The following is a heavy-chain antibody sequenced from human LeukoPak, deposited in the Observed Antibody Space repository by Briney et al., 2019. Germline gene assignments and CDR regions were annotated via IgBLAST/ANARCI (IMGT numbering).Heavy chain of an antibody. J-gene: IGHJ4*02. CDR2: IFYPGST. CDR1: GGSISSSTYY. D-gene: IGHD3-9*01. Sequence: PSETLSLTCTVSGGSISSSTYYWGWIRQPPGKGLEWIGSIFYPGSTYYNPSLKSRVTISVDTSENQLSLKLSSVTAADTAVYYCARSAYYDILTGLDYWGQGTLVTVSS. CDR3: ARSAYYDILTGLDY. V-gene: IGHV4-39*07.